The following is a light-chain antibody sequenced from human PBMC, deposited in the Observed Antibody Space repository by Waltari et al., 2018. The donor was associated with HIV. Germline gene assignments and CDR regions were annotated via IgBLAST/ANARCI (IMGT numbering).Light chain of an antibody. CDR2: GAS. Sequence: EIVLTQSPGTLSVSPGERATLSCRASQSVSSRYLAWFQQKLGQHPRLLIYGASSRATGIPDRFSGSGFGTDFTLTISRLELEDFAVYYCQQFGSPWTFGQGTKVEI. J-gene: IGKJ1*01. CDR3: QQFGSPWT. CDR1: QSVSSRY. V-gene: IGKV3-20*01.